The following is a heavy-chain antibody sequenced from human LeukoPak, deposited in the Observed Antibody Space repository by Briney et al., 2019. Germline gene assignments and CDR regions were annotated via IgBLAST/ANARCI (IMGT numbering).Heavy chain of an antibody. V-gene: IGHV3-21*01. CDR3: ARERETPWVRSDY. CDR1: GFTFSSYS. Sequence: GGSLRLSCAASGFTFSSYSMNWVRQAPGKGLEWVSSISSSSSYIYYADSVKGRFTISGDNAKNSLYLQMNSLRAEDTAVYYCARERETPWVRSDYWGQGTLVTVSS. J-gene: IGHJ4*02. D-gene: IGHD3-22*01. CDR2: ISSSSSYI.